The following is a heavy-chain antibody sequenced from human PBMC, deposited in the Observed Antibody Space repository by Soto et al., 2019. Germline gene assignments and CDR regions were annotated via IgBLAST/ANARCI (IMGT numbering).Heavy chain of an antibody. CDR3: ARRSPSWAFDI. Sequence: EVQLLESGGGLVQLGGSLKPSCAASGFTLSNNALNWVGRAPGKGLGWVSVISGSGSSTYYADSVKGRFSISRDHSKNTLYLQMSSLRADDTAVYYCARRSPSWAFDIWGQGTMVTVSS. J-gene: IGHJ3*02. CDR1: GFTLSNNA. D-gene: IGHD2-15*01. CDR2: ISGSGSST. V-gene: IGHV3-23*01.